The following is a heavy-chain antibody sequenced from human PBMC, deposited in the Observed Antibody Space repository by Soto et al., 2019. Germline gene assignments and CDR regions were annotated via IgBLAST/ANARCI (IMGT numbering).Heavy chain of an antibody. CDR1: GGSISSGYS. V-gene: IGHV4-30-2*01. CDR3: ARGYCSISSCSNWLDP. J-gene: IGHJ5*02. D-gene: IGHD2-2*01. Sequence: QLQLQESGSGLVKPSQTLSLTCAVSGGSISSGYSWSWIRQPPGKGLEWIGYIYHSGITYYNPSLNNRVTISVDRSKNQFSLKLSSVTAADTAVYYCARGYCSISSCSNWLDPWGQGTLVTVSS. CDR2: IYHSGIT.